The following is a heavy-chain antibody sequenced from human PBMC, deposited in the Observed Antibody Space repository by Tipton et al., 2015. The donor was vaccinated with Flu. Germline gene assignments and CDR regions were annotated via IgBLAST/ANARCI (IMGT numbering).Heavy chain of an antibody. V-gene: IGHV3-74*01. CDR3: ARGAAAPGNSFDI. J-gene: IGHJ3*02. Sequence: SLRLSCADSGFTFSSHWMHWVRQAPGKGLVWVSRINSDGSRTRYADSVTGRFTISRDNAKNTLYLQMSSLSAEDTAVYYCARGAAAPGNSFDIWGQGTLVTVSS. CDR1: GFTFSSHW. D-gene: IGHD6-13*01. CDR2: INSDGSRT.